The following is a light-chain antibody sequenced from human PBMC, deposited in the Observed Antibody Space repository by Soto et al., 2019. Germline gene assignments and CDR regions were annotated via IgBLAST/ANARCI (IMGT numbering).Light chain of an antibody. CDR3: SSYTSSSTYVV. CDR2: DVS. V-gene: IGLV2-14*01. J-gene: IGLJ2*01. CDR1: SSDVGGYNY. Sequence: QSALTQPASVSGSPGQSITISCTGTSSDVGGYNYVSWYQQHPGKAPKLMIYDVSNRPSGVSNRFSGSKSGNTASLTISGLQAEDEADYYCSSYTSSSTYVVFGGGTKDTVL.